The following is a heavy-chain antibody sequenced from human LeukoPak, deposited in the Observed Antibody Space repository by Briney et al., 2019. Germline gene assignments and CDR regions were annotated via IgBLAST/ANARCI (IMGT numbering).Heavy chain of an antibody. Sequence: GGSLRLSCAASGFTFSSYAMHCVRQAPGKGLEWVAVIWYAGSNKYYADSVKGRFTISRDNSKNTLYLQMNSLRAEDTAVYYCARGTDGYCSGGSCYFYYFDYWGQGTLVTVSS. D-gene: IGHD2-15*01. CDR1: GFTFSSYA. CDR2: IWYAGSNK. CDR3: ARGTDGYCSGGSCYFYYFDY. J-gene: IGHJ4*02. V-gene: IGHV3-33*08.